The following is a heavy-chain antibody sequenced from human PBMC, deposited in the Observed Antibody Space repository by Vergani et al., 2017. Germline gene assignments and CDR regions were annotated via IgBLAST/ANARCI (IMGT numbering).Heavy chain of an antibody. CDR1: GFTFRNYA. CDR2: ISDNGGTT. D-gene: IGHD1-1*01. CDR3: VRVKGSNWNDHLYDI. V-gene: IGHV3-23*04. J-gene: IGHJ3*02. Sequence: EVEVVASGGGLVQPGGSLRLSCAASGFTFRNYAMTWVRQAPGKGLEWVSIISDNGGTTYYADSVKGRFTISRDNSKDTLYLQMNSLQTEDTALYYCVRVKGSNWNDHLYDIWGQGTLVTVSS.